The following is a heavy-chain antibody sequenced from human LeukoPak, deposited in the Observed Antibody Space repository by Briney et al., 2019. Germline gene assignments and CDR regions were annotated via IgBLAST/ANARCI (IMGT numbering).Heavy chain of an antibody. CDR3: ARIELGSNGWYNYFDY. CDR2: ISYDGSNK. CDR1: GFTFSSYG. D-gene: IGHD6-19*01. V-gene: IGHV3-30*03. Sequence: GRSLRLSCAASGFTFSSYGMHWVRQAPGKGLEWVAVISYDGSNKYYADSVKGRFTISRDNSKNTLYLQMNSLRAEDTAVYYCARIELGSNGWYNYFDYWGQGTLVTVSS. J-gene: IGHJ4*02.